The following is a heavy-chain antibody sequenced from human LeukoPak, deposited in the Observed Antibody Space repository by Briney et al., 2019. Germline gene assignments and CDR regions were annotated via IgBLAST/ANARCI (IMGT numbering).Heavy chain of an antibody. CDR2: INTNTGNP. CDR3: ARVRTSVVATIRWFDP. D-gene: IGHD5-12*01. V-gene: IGHV7-4-1*02. J-gene: IGHJ5*02. Sequence: WASVKVSCKASGYTFTNYAINWVRQAPGQGLEWMGWINTNTGNPTYAQGFTGRYVFSLDTSVSTAYLQISSLRTEDTAVYYCARVRTSVVATIRWFDPWGQGTLVTVSS. CDR1: GYTFTNYA.